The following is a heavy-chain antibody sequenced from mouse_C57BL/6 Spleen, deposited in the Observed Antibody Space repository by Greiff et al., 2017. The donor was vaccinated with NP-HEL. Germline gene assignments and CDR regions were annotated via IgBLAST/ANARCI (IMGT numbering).Heavy chain of an antibody. CDR2: IYPRSGNT. J-gene: IGHJ4*01. D-gene: IGHD1-1*01. CDR3: ARGGHYGTPYAMDY. V-gene: IGHV1-81*01. CDR1: GYTFPSYG. Sequence: QVQLKESGAELARPGASVKLSCKASGYTFPSYGISWVKQRTGQGLEWIGEIYPRSGNTYYNEKFKGKATLTADKSSSTAYMELRSLTSEDSAVYFCARGGHYGTPYAMDYWGQGTSVTVSS.